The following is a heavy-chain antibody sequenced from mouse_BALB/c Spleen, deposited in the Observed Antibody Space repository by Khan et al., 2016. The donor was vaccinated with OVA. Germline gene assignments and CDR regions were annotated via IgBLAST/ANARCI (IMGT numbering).Heavy chain of an antibody. J-gene: IGHJ4*01. V-gene: IGHV1S56*01. D-gene: IGHD2-1*01. CDR2: IYPGNVNT. CDR1: GYTFTSYY. Sequence: VKLQESGPELVKPGASVRISCKASGYTFTSYYIHWVKQRPGQGLEWIGWIYPGNVNTKYNEKFKGKATLTADTSSSTAYMQLSSLTSEDSSVYFCARWGGNYPSYAMDYWGQGTSVTVSS. CDR3: ARWGGNYPSYAMDY.